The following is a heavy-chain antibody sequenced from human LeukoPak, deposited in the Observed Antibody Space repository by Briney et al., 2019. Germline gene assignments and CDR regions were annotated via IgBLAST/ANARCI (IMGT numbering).Heavy chain of an antibody. CDR3: ARDYHVLESSFPSYYYYMDV. CDR1: GGSIISYY. J-gene: IGHJ6*03. Sequence: PSETLSLTCTVSGGSIISYYWSWIRQPAGKGLEWIGRIYTSGSTNYNPSLKSRVTMSVDTSKNQFTLKLSSVTAADTDEYYCARDYHVLESSFPSYYYYMDVWGKGTTVTVSS. CDR2: IYTSGST. V-gene: IGHV4-4*07. D-gene: IGHD3-3*01.